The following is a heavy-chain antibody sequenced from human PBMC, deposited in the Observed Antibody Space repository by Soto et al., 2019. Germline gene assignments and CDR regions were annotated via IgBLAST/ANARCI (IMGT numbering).Heavy chain of an antibody. J-gene: IGHJ5*02. Sequence: QVQLEQSGGEVKKPGASVKVSCKASGYTYNFYGITWVRQAPGQGLAWIGWISSYNGTTRYARKLQGRVTITTDTSTTTAYMELRSLRSDDTAVYYCARASAGLSPGFNWFDPWGQGTLVTVSS. CDR1: GYTYNFYG. CDR3: ARASAGLSPGFNWFDP. D-gene: IGHD6-13*01. CDR2: ISSYNGTT. V-gene: IGHV1-18*04.